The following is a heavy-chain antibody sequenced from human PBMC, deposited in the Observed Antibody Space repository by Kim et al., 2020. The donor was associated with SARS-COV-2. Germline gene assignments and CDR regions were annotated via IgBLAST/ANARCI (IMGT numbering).Heavy chain of an antibody. CDR1: GGSFSGYY. CDR3: AGRPLAIFGVGSWFDP. J-gene: IGHJ5*02. V-gene: IGHV4-34*01. D-gene: IGHD3-3*01. Sequence: SETLSLTCAVYGGSFSGYYWSWIRQPPGKGLEWIGEINHSGSTNYNPSLKSRVTISVDTSKNQFSLKLSSVTAADTAVYYCAGRPLAIFGVGSWFDPWGQGTLVTVSS. CDR2: INHSGST.